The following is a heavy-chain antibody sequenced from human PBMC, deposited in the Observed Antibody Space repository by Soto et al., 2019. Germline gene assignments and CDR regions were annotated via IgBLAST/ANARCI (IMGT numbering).Heavy chain of an antibody. V-gene: IGHV4-59*01. J-gene: IGHJ4*02. D-gene: IGHD2-15*01. Sequence: SLTCTVSGGSFSTYYWSWIRQPPGKGLEWIGYIYYSGSTNSNPSLKSRVTLSVDTSKNQFSLKLSSVTAADTAVYYCARDQGGPFDYWGQGTLVTVSS. CDR3: ARDQGGPFDY. CDR2: IYYSGST. CDR1: GGSFSTYY.